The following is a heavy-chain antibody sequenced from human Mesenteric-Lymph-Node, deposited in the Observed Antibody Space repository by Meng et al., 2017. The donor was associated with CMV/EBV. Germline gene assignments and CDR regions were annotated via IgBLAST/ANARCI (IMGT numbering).Heavy chain of an antibody. CDR2: IIPLFGTA. D-gene: IGHD6-13*01. CDR1: GGTFTRHS. J-gene: IGHJ4*02. V-gene: IGHV1-69*06. CDR3: ARWNSSSWYGLYFDK. Sequence: SGGTFTRHSISWVRQAPGQGLEWMGGIIPLFGTANYAQKFQGRVTITADKSTSTAYMELSSLRSEDTAIYYCARWNSSSWYGLYFDKWGQGTLVTVSS.